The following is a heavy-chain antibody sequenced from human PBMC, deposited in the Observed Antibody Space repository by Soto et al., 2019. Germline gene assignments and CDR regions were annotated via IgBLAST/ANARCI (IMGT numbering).Heavy chain of an antibody. CDR3: ARDRVNFYAMDV. CDR2: LRYDGNRK. V-gene: IGHV3-30*02. Sequence: QVQLVESGGGVVQPGGSLRLSCAVSGFNISDYGMHWVRQVPGKGLEWVALLRYDGNRKSYGDSVKGRFTLSRDKSKNTLYMQMDRLSAEDTGVYSWARDRVNFYAMDVWCQGTAVTVSS. CDR1: GFNISDYG. D-gene: IGHD4-4*01. J-gene: IGHJ6*02.